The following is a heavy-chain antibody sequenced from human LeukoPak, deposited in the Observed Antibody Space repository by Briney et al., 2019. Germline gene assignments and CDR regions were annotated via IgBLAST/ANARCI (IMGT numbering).Heavy chain of an antibody. CDR1: GFTFSSYS. Sequence: GGSLGLSCAASGFTFSSYSMNWVRQAPGKGLEWVSSISSSSSYIYYADSVKGRFTISRDNAKNSLYLQMNSLRAEDTAVYYCASESYDSSGYYGEKWGQGTLVTVSS. V-gene: IGHV3-21*01. J-gene: IGHJ4*02. D-gene: IGHD3-22*01. CDR2: ISSSSSYI. CDR3: ASESYDSSGYYGEK.